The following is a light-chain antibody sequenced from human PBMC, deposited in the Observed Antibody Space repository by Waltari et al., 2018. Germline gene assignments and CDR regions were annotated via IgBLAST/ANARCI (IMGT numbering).Light chain of an antibody. J-gene: IGLJ2*01. CDR2: EDN. CDR3: QSYDSSNQV. V-gene: IGLV6-57*02. Sequence: NFMLTQPHSVSESPGKTVTISCTGSSGSIASNYVQWYQQRPGSAPTTVIYEDNQRPSGVPVRFSGSIDSSSNSASLTISGLKTEDEGDYYCQSYDSSNQVFGGGTKLTVL. CDR1: SGSIASNY.